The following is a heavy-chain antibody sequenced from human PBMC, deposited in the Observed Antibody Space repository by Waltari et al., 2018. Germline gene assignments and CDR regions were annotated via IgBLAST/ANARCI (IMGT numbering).Heavy chain of an antibody. CDR3: ARVPRYYYDSSGLFDY. D-gene: IGHD3-22*01. CDR2: INPNSGGT. J-gene: IGHJ4*02. Sequence: QVQLVQSGAEVKKPGASVKVSCTASGYTFTGYYMPWVRQAPGQGLEWMGWINPNSGGTNYAQKFQGRVTMTRDTSISTAYMELSRLRSDDTAVYYCARVPRYYYDSSGLFDYWGQGTLVTVSS. V-gene: IGHV1-2*02. CDR1: GYTFTGYY.